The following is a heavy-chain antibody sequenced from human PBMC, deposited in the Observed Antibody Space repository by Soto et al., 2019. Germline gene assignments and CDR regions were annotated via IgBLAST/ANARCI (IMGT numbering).Heavy chain of an antibody. V-gene: IGHV2-5*02. CDR1: GFSLSTTGVG. CDR3: ARSLWFGELH. CDR2: IYLDNDK. J-gene: IGHJ4*02. D-gene: IGHD3-10*01. Sequence: QITLKESGPTLVKPTQTLTLTCSFSGFSLSTTGVGVGWIRQSPGKALEWLAIIYLDNDKRYSPSLKRRVIITKGSSKNQVVLTVTNMDPVDTGTYYCARSLWFGELHWGQGALVTVSS.